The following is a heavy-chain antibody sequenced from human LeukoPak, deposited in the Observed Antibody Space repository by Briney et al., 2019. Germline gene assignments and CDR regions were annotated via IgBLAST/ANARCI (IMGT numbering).Heavy chain of an antibody. D-gene: IGHD2-8*01. CDR2: INSEGSST. CDR3: AKDPYCTNGVCYTGYYYGMDV. V-gene: IGHV3-74*01. J-gene: IGHJ6*02. Sequence: GGSVRLSCAASGFAFSRYWMHWVRQAPGKGLVWVSRINSEGSSTSYADSVKGRFTISRDNAKNTLYLQMNSLRAEDTAVYYCAKDPYCTNGVCYTGYYYGMDVWGQGTTVSVSS. CDR1: GFAFSRYW.